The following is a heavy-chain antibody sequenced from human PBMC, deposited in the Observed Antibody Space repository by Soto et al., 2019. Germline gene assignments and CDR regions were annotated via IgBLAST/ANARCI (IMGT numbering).Heavy chain of an antibody. CDR1: GGSIPSYY. Sequence: SETLSLTCNVSGGSIPSYYWTWVRQPPGKGLEWIGYMYYSGRTNYNPSLKSRVTVSVDTSKNQFSLKLSSVTAADTAVYYCARFNWYFDLWGRGTMVTVS. J-gene: IGHJ2*01. CDR2: MYYSGRT. CDR3: ARFNWYFDL. V-gene: IGHV4-59*08.